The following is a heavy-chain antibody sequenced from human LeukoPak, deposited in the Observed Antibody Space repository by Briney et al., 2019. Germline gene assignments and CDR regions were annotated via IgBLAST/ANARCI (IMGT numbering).Heavy chain of an antibody. CDR2: FDPEDGET. V-gene: IGHV1-24*01. CDR1: VYTLTELS. J-gene: IGHJ4*02. Sequence: ASVKVSCKVSVYTLTELSMHWVRQAPGKGLEWMGGFDPEDGETIYAQKFQGRVTMTEDTSTDTAYMELSSLRSEDTAVYYCATAGPYYDFWSGYYPFDYWGQGTLVTVSS. D-gene: IGHD3-3*01. CDR3: ATAGPYYDFWSGYYPFDY.